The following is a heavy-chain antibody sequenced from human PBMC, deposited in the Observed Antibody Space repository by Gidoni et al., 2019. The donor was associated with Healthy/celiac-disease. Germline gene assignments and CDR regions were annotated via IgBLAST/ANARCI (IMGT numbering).Heavy chain of an antibody. CDR1: GYTFTSYG. CDR3: ARAYYYGSGSYYNADRYYFDY. J-gene: IGHJ4*02. V-gene: IGHV1-18*04. CDR2: ISAYNGNT. D-gene: IGHD3-10*01. Sequence: QVQLVQSGAEVKKPGASVKVSCKASGYTFTSYGISWVRQAPGQGLEWMGWISAYNGNTNDAQKLQGRVTMTTDTSTSTDYMELRSLRSDDTAVYYCARAYYYGSGSYYNADRYYFDYWGQGTLVTVSS.